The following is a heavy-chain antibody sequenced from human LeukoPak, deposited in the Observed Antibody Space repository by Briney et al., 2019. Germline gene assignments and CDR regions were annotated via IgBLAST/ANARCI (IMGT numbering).Heavy chain of an antibody. CDR3: AKDVTVVPPRDLFDY. V-gene: IGHV3-74*01. CDR1: GFIFSSHW. D-gene: IGHD4-23*01. CDR2: IDTDGSTT. J-gene: IGHJ4*02. Sequence: PGGSLRLSCAASGFIFSSHWMHWVRQAPGKGLVWVSRIDTDGSTTSYADSVKGRFTISRDNAKNTVYLQMNSLRAEDTAVYYCAKDVTVVPPRDLFDYWGQGTLVTVSS.